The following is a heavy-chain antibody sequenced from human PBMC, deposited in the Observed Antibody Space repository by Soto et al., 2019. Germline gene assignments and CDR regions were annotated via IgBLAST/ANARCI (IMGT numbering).Heavy chain of an antibody. CDR2: IDWDDDK. J-gene: IGHJ4*02. CDR1: GFSLSTSGMR. Sequence: PTLVNPTQTLTLTCTFSGFSLSTSGMRVSWIRQPPGKALEWLARIDWDDDKFYSTSLKTRLTISKDTPKNQVVLTMTKMDPVDTATYYCARIASSSWYPIHYWGQGTLVTVS. D-gene: IGHD6-13*01. V-gene: IGHV2-70*04. CDR3: ARIASSSWYPIHY.